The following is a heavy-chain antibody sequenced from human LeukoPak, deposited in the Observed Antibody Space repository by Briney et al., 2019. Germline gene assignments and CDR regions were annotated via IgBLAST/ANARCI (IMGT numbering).Heavy chain of an antibody. Sequence: PSETLSLTCTVSGGSISSYYWSWIRQPPGKGLEWIGYIYYSGSTNYNPSLKSRVTISVDTSKNQFSLKLSSVTAADTAVYYCARLSSGYYYYYYYMDVWGKGTTVTVSS. V-gene: IGHV4-59*01. CDR3: ARLSSGYYYYYYYMDV. D-gene: IGHD3-22*01. J-gene: IGHJ6*03. CDR1: GGSISSYY. CDR2: IYYSGST.